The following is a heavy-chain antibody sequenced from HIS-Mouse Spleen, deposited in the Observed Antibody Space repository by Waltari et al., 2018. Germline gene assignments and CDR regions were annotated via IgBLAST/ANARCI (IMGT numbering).Heavy chain of an antibody. V-gene: IGHV3-30-3*01. D-gene: IGHD1-20*01. CDR1: GFTFSSYA. J-gene: IGHJ4*02. CDR2: ISNDGSNK. Sequence: QVQLVESGGGVVQPGRSLRLSCAASGFTFSSYAMHWVRQAPGKGLEWVAVISNDGSNKYYADSVKGRFTISRDNSKNTLYLQMNSLRAEDTAVYYCARDHRNNWAISDWGQGTLVTVSS. CDR3: ARDHRNNWAISD.